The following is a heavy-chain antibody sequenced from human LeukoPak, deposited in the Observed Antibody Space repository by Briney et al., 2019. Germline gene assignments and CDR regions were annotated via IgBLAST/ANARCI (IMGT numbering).Heavy chain of an antibody. J-gene: IGHJ4*02. D-gene: IGHD2-15*01. CDR2: INPNSGGT. CDR1: GYTFTGYY. Sequence: ASVKVSCKASGYTFTGYYMHWVRQAPGQGLEWMGWINPNSGGTNYAQKFQGRVTMTRDTSISTAYMELSRLRSDDTAVYYCARDLRCSGGSRSDYWGQGTLVTVSS. V-gene: IGHV1-2*02. CDR3: ARDLRCSGGSRSDY.